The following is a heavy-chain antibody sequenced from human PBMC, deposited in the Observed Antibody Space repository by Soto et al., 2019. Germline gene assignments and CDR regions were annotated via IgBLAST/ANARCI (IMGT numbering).Heavy chain of an antibody. CDR2: ISYDGSNK. D-gene: IGHD3-10*01. V-gene: IGHV3-30-3*01. Sequence: QVQLVESGGGVVQPGRSLRLSCAASGFTFSSYAMHWVRQAPGKGLEGVAVISYDGSNKYYADSVKGRFTSFRDNSKNRLCLLMNSLRAGVTAVYYCASPRSSGDYYYGMDVRGQGTTVTVSS. J-gene: IGHJ6*02. CDR1: GFTFSSYA. CDR3: ASPRSSGDYYYGMDV.